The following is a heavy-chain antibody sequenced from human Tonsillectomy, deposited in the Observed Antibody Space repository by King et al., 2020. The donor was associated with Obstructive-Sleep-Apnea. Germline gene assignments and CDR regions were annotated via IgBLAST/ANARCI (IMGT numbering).Heavy chain of an antibody. D-gene: IGHD5-24*01. CDR2: IYHSGST. Sequence: QLQESGPGLVKPSETLSLTCTVSGYSISSGYYWGWIRQPPGKGLEWIGSIYHSGSTYYNPSLKSRVTISVDTSKNQFSLKLSSVTAADTAVYYCARDRWWLQFMYFDYWGQGTLVTVSS. CDR3: ARDRWWLQFMYFDY. J-gene: IGHJ4*02. V-gene: IGHV4-38-2*02. CDR1: GYSISSGYY.